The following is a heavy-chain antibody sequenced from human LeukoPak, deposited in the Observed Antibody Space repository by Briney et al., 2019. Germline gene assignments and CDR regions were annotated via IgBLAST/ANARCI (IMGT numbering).Heavy chain of an antibody. CDR1: GFTFSSYA. D-gene: IGHD3-10*01. V-gene: IGHV3-30*04. CDR3: ARDRSGSYRISVWFDP. CDR2: ISYDGSNK. J-gene: IGHJ5*02. Sequence: PGRSPRLSCAASGFTFSSYAMHWVRQAPGKGLEWVAVISYDGSNKYYADSVKGRFTISRDNSKNTLYLQMNSLRAEDTAVYYCARDRSGSYRISVWFDPWGQGTLVTVSS.